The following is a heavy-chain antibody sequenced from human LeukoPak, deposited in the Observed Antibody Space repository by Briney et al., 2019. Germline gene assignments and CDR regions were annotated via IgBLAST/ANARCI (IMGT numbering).Heavy chain of an antibody. CDR3: ARGPTGTCSY. CDR1: RGSIRSPY. J-gene: IGHJ4*02. Sequence: SETLSLTCTVSRGSIRSPYWSWIRQPPGKGLEWIGYIHDSGITNYNPSLKSRVTMSVGTSKKQFALKLSSVTAADTAVYYCARGPTGTCSYWGQGTLVTVSS. CDR2: IHDSGIT. D-gene: IGHD1-1*01. V-gene: IGHV4-59*11.